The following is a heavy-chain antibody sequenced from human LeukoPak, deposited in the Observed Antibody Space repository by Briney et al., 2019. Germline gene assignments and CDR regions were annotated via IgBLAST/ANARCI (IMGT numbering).Heavy chain of an antibody. CDR3: APRGGYYGSGSYYGFDP. Sequence: PGRSLRLSCAASGFTFSSYGMHWVRPAPGKGLEWVAVISYDGSKKYYADSVKVRFTISRDNSKNTLYLQMNSLRDEDTAVYYCAPRGGYYGSGSYYGFDPWGQGTLVTVAS. CDR2: ISYDGSKK. J-gene: IGHJ5*02. D-gene: IGHD3-10*01. V-gene: IGHV3-30*03. CDR1: GFTFSSYG.